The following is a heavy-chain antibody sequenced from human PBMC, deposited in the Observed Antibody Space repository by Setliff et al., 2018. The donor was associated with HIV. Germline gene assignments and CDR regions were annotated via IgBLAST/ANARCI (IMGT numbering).Heavy chain of an antibody. V-gene: IGHV4-39*07. J-gene: IGHJ3*01. CDR1: GGSISSNGYY. D-gene: IGHD5-18*01. CDR2: IYHSGST. Sequence: SETLSLTCAVSGGSISSNGYYWGWIRQSPGKGLEWIGSIYHSGSTYYNPSLKTRVTIMVDTSKNQFSLKLGSVTAADTAVYYCAREWSYGAFDTFDVWGQGTMVTVSS. CDR3: AREWSYGAFDTFDV.